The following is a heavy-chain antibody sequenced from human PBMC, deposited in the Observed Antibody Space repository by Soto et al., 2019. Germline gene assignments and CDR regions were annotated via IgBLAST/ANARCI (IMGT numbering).Heavy chain of an antibody. V-gene: IGHV1-18*01. CDR1: GYTFISYG. Sequence: QIQLVQSGGEVKKPGASVKVSCKASGYTFISYGISWVRQAPGQGLEWMGWFSPYNNNITKGAKKVQGKVTLTTETSTTTAYMELRSLTSDDTAVYYCARDDLSSSWSEFWGQGTLVTVSS. CDR2: FSPYNNNIT. D-gene: IGHD6-13*01. J-gene: IGHJ4*02. CDR3: ARDDLSSSWSEF.